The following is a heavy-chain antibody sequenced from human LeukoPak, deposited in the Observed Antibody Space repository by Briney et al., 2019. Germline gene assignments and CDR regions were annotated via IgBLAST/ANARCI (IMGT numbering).Heavy chain of an antibody. J-gene: IGHJ1*01. V-gene: IGHV4-34*01. CDR2: INHSGST. CDR3: ARGHPPDYGDYVDFQH. D-gene: IGHD4-17*01. Sequence: PSETLSLTCAVYGGSFSGYYWSWIRQPPGKGLEWIGEINHSGSTNYNPSLKSRVTISVDTSKNQFSLKLSSVTAADTAVYYCARGHPPDYGDYVDFQHWGQGTLVTVSS. CDR1: GGSFSGYY.